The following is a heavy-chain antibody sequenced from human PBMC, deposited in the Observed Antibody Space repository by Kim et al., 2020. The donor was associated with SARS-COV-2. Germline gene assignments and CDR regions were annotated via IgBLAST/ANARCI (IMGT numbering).Heavy chain of an antibody. CDR2: PNSGDT. V-gene: IGHV1-2*02. J-gene: IGHJ4*02. Sequence: PNSGDTNYAQKFPGRVTMTRDTSISTAYMELSRLRSDDTAVYYCARGLDYWGQGTLVTVSS. CDR3: ARGLDY.